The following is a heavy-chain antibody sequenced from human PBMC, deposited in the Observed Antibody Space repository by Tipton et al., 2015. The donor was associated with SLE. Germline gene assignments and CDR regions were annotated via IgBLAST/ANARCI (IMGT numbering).Heavy chain of an antibody. CDR3: ARRVEMASFDY. CDR1: GGSISSYN. CDR2: IYHSGST. V-gene: IGHV4-38-2*02. D-gene: IGHD5-24*01. Sequence: TLSLTCTVSGGSISSYNWGWIRQPPGKGLEWIGSIYHSGSTYYNPSLKSRVTISVDTSKNQFSLKLSSVTAADTAVYYCARRVEMASFDYWGQGTLVTVSS. J-gene: IGHJ4*02.